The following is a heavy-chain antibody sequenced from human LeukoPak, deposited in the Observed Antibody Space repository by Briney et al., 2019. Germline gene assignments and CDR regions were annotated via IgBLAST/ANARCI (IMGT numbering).Heavy chain of an antibody. CDR1: GVTFSSYG. Sequence: KTAGSLRLSCAASGVTFSSYGMSWVRQAPRKGLEWVSAISGSGGNTYYADPVKGRFSISRDNSKNTLYLQMNSLRAEDTAVYFCAKDSATYGRFDYWGQGSLVTVSS. CDR2: ISGSGGNT. D-gene: IGHD3-10*01. V-gene: IGHV3-23*01. CDR3: AKDSATYGRFDY. J-gene: IGHJ4*02.